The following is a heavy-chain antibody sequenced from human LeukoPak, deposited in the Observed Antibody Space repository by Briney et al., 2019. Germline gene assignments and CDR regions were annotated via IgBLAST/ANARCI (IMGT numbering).Heavy chain of an antibody. Sequence: ASVKVSCKASGYTFTGYYMHWVRQAPGQGLEWMGWINPNSGGTNYAQKFQGRVTMTRDTSISTAYMELSSLRSDDTGMYFCAAERCDGHGYCRLESWGQGSLVIVSS. V-gene: IGHV1-2*02. J-gene: IGHJ4*02. CDR2: INPNSGGT. D-gene: IGHD3-22*01. CDR1: GYTFTGYY. CDR3: AAERCDGHGYCRLES.